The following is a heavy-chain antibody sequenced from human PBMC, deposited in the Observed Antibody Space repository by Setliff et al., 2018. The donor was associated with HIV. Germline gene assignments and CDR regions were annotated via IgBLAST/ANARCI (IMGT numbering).Heavy chain of an antibody. J-gene: IGHJ4*01. CDR1: GGSFSTYY. V-gene: IGHV4-34*01. CDR3: ARRILRSAFDF. Sequence: PSETLSFTCAVYGGSFSTYYWSWIRQSPGKRLEWLGEVNHSGGTNYNPSLKRRLIISSDASKNQFSLRLKSVTAADTAVYFCARRILRSAFDFWGHGTLVTVPQ. CDR2: VNHSGGT. D-gene: IGHD2-15*01.